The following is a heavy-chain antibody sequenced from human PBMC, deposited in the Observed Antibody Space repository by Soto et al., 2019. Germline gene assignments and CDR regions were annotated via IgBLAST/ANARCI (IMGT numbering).Heavy chain of an antibody. Sequence: QVQLVQSETEVKKPGASVKVSFKASGYTFTNAGISWGRQAPGQGLEFMGWSNNYNGHTKYPQKLQGRVVMAADTSTSTVYMELRSLRSDDTAVYYCCSSQTPTTFDNWRQGPLVIVSS. CDR3: CSSQTPTTFDN. J-gene: IGHJ4*02. V-gene: IGHV1-18*01. CDR2: SNNYNGHT. CDR1: GYTFTNAG.